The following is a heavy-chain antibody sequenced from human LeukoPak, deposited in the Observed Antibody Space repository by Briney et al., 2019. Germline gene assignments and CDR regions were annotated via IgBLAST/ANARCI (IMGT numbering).Heavy chain of an antibody. Sequence: GGSLRLSCAASGFTFSDYYMSWIRQAPGKGLEWVSYISSSGSTIYYADSVKGRFTISRDNAKTSLYLQMNSLRAEDTAVYYCARDISIFGVVIPRGAFDIWGQGTMVTVSS. V-gene: IGHV3-11*04. CDR2: ISSSGSTI. CDR1: GFTFSDYY. D-gene: IGHD3-3*01. CDR3: ARDISIFGVVIPRGAFDI. J-gene: IGHJ3*02.